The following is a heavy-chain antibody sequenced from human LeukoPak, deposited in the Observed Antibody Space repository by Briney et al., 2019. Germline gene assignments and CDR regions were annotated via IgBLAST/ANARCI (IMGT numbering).Heavy chain of an antibody. J-gene: IGHJ6*02. V-gene: IGHV4-34*01. CDR2: INRSGST. Sequence: SETLSLTCAVYGGSFSGYYWSWIRQPPGKGLEWIGEINRSGSTNYNPSLKSRVTISVDTSKNQFSLRLSSVTAADTAVYYCARSPPYYYYGMDVWGQGTTVTVSS. CDR1: GGSFSGYY. CDR3: ARSPPYYYYGMDV.